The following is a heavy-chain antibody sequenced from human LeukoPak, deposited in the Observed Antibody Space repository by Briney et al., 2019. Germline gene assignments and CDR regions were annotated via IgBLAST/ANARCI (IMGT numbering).Heavy chain of an antibody. J-gene: IGHJ4*02. CDR3: ASYRGGYDILTGYYNGFDY. CDR1: GFIFSDHW. D-gene: IGHD3-9*01. Sequence: GRSLRLSCTASGFIFSDHWMSWVRQTPERGLEWVANIREDGSEKYYVDSVKDRFTISRDNAKNTLYLQMNSLRAEDTAVYYCASYRGGYDILTGYYNGFDYWGQGTLVTVSS. CDR2: IREDGSEK. V-gene: IGHV3-7*03.